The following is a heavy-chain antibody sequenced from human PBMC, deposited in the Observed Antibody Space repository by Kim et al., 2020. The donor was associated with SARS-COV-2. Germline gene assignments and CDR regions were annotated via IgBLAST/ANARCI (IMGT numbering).Heavy chain of an antibody. CDR2: IYYSGST. CDR3: ARQFGSTSCCPFDY. CDR1: GGSISSSSYY. J-gene: IGHJ4*02. Sequence: SETLSLTCTVSGGSISSSSYYWGWIRQPPGKGLEWIGSIYYSGSTYYNPSLKSRVTISVDTSKNQFSLKLSSVTAADTAVYYCARQFGSTSCCPFDYWGQGTLVTVSS. V-gene: IGHV4-39*01. D-gene: IGHD2-2*01.